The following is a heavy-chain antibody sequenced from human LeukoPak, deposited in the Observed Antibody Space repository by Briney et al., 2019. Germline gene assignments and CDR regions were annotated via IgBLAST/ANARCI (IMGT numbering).Heavy chain of an antibody. CDR2: ISGSSSYI. J-gene: IGHJ4*02. D-gene: IGHD3-10*01. CDR1: GFTFSDYY. CDR3: AKVPYGSGSYFPDY. Sequence: GGSLRLSCAASGFTFSDYYMNWVRQAPGKGLEWVSSISGSSSYIYYADSVKGRFSISRDNAKNSLYLQMNSLRAEDTAVYYCAKVPYGSGSYFPDYWGQGTLVTVSS. V-gene: IGHV3-21*04.